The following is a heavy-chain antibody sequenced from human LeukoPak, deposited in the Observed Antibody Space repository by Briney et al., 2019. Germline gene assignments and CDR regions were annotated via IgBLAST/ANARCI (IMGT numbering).Heavy chain of an antibody. CDR1: GFTFSSYA. CDR2: ISGSGGST. CDR3: AKEIRSSSYSEYFQH. Sequence: GGSLRLSCAASGFTFSSYAMSWVRQAPGKGLEWVSAISGSGGSTYYADSVKGRFTISRDNSKNTLYLQMNSQRAEDTAVYYCAKEIRSSSYSEYFQHWGQGTLVTVSS. J-gene: IGHJ1*01. V-gene: IGHV3-23*01. D-gene: IGHD6-6*01.